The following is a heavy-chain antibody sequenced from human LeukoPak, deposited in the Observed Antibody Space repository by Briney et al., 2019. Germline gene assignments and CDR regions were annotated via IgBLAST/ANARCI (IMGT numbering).Heavy chain of an antibody. Sequence: GGSLRLSCAASGFTFSSYEMNWVRQAPGKGLEWVSYISSSGTTIYYADSVKGRFTISRDNAKNSLFLQVNSLRAEDTAVYYCARSSGTYHFDYWGQGTPVTVSS. V-gene: IGHV3-48*03. CDR2: ISSSGTTI. CDR3: ARSSGTYHFDY. CDR1: GFTFSSYE. D-gene: IGHD1-26*01. J-gene: IGHJ4*02.